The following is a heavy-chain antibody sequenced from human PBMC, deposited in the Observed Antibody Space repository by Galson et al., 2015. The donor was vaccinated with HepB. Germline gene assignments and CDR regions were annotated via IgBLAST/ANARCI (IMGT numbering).Heavy chain of an antibody. CDR1: GFTFSSYA. CDR3: ARETSYYYDSSGYSFDY. Sequence: SLRLSCAASGFTFSSYAMHWVRQAPGKGLEWVAVISYDGSNKYYADSVKGRFTISRDNSKNTLYLQMNSLRAEDTAVYYCARETSYYYDSSGYSFDYWGQETLVTVSS. J-gene: IGHJ4*02. D-gene: IGHD3-22*01. CDR2: ISYDGSNK. V-gene: IGHV3-30-3*01.